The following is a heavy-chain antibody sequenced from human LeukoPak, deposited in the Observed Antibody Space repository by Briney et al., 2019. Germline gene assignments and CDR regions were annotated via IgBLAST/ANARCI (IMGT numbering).Heavy chain of an antibody. CDR3: ARSDYYYYDMDV. Sequence: ASVKDSCKASGYIFTGYYMHWVRQAPGQGLEWMGWINPNSGGTNYAQKFQGRVTMTRDTSISTAYMELSRLRSDDTAVYYCARSDYYYYDMDVWGKGTTVTVSS. V-gene: IGHV1-2*02. J-gene: IGHJ6*03. CDR2: INPNSGGT. CDR1: GYIFTGYY.